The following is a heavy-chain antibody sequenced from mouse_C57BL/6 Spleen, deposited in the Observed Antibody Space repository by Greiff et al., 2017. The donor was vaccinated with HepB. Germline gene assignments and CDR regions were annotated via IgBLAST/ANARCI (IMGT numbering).Heavy chain of an antibody. CDR1: GYTFTDYY. J-gene: IGHJ2*01. CDR2: INPNNGGT. V-gene: IGHV1-26*01. Sequence: VQLQQSGPELVKPGASVKISCKASGYTFTDYYMNWVKQSHGKSLEWIGDINPNNGGTSYNQKCKGKATLTVDKSSSTAYMELRSLTSEDSAVYYCARSLVSPYFDYWGQGTTLTVSS. CDR3: ARSLVSPYFDY.